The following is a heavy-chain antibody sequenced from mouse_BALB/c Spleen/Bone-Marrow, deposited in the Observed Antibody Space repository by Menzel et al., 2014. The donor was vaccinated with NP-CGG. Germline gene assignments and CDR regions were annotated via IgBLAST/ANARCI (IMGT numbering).Heavy chain of an antibody. V-gene: IGHV2-2*02. CDR1: GFSLTSYG. D-gene: IGHD2-14*01. J-gene: IGHJ2*01. CDR3: ARGEVRPFDY. CDR2: IWSGGST. Sequence: VQLVESGPGLVQPSQSLSITCTVSGFSLTSYGVHWVRQSPGKGLEWLGGIWSGGSTVYNAAFISRLSISKDNSKSQVFFKMNSLQANDTAIYYCARGEVRPFDYWGQGTTLAVSS.